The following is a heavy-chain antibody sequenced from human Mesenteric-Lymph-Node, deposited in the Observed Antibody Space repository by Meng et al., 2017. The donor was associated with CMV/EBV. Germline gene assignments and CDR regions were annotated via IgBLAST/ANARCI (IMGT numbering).Heavy chain of an antibody. CDR3: AKNYDLAGGYSGWFDP. V-gene: IGHV3-30*02. CDR1: GFPFSTVS. D-gene: IGHD3-3*01. Sequence: SGFPFSTVSMLWVRQAPGKGLEWVAFIWSDGSNQYCADSVKGRFTISKDNSKNTLYLQMNSLKPEDTALYYCAKNYDLAGGYSGWFDPWGQGTLVTVSS. J-gene: IGHJ5*02. CDR2: IWSDGSNQ.